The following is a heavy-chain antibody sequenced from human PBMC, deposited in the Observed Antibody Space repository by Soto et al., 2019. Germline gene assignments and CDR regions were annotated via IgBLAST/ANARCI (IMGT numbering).Heavy chain of an antibody. CDR3: VRTRSY. V-gene: IGHV3-53*01. J-gene: IGHJ4*01. Sequence: GGSLRLSCAASGFAVNSDYMSWVRQAPGKGLEWVSVIFGGGTTHYSDSVKGRFTISRDNSKNTVFLQMNSLRVEDTAVYFCVRTRSYWGQGIRVTVSS. CDR2: IFGGGTT. CDR1: GFAVNSDY. D-gene: IGHD6-19*01.